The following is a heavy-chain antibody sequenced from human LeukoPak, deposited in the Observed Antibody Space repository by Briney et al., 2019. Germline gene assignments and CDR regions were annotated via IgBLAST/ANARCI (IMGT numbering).Heavy chain of an antibody. CDR3: ARIGEMATRYYYYYMDV. CDR1: GGSISSYY. Sequence: SETLSLTCTVSGGSISSYYWSWIRQPLGKGLEWIGYIYYSGSTNYNPSLKSRVTISVDTSKNQFSLKLSSVTAADTAVYYCARIGEMATRYYYYYMDVWGKGTTVTVSS. V-gene: IGHV4-59*01. CDR2: IYYSGST. J-gene: IGHJ6*03. D-gene: IGHD5-24*01.